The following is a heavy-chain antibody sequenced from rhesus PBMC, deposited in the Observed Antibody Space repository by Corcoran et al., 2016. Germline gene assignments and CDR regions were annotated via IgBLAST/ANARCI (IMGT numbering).Heavy chain of an antibody. CDR2: IYGSRGST. D-gene: IGHD6-31*01. J-gene: IGHJ4*01. CDR1: GGSISGGYD. V-gene: IGHV4-76*01. CDR3: ARDRAAAGRFDY. Sequence: QVQLQESGPGVVKPSETLSPTCAVSGGSISGGYDWSWIRQPPGKGLEWIGYIYGSRGSTNYNPSLKNRVTIVKDASKNEFSLKLSSVTAADTAVYYCARDRAAAGRFDYWGQGVLVTVSS.